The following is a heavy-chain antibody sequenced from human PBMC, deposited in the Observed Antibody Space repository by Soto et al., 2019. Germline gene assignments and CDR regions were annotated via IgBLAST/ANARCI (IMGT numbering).Heavy chain of an antibody. J-gene: IGHJ4*02. CDR3: ARDYYDSSGCVDY. CDR2: IKQDGSEK. CDR1: RFTFSSYW. D-gene: IGHD3-22*01. Sequence: EVQLVESGGGLVQPGGSLRLSCAASRFTFSSYWMSWVRQAPGKGLEWVANIKQDGSEKYYVDSVKGRFTISRDNAKNSLYLQMNSLRAEDTAVYYCARDYYDSSGCVDYWGQGTLVTVSS. V-gene: IGHV3-7*04.